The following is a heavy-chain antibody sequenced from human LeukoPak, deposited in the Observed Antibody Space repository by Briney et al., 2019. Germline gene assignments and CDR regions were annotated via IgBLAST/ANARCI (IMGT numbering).Heavy chain of an antibody. CDR1: GFTFNNYG. J-gene: IGHJ4*02. D-gene: IGHD6-13*01. Sequence: GGSLRLSCVASGFTFNNYGMRWVRQAPGKGLEWVSLITADGETTYNVELVKGRFTVSRDNSKNTVYLQMNSLRAEDTAVYYCARGQQLLDYWGQGTLVTVSS. CDR3: ARGQQLLDY. CDR2: ITADGETT. V-gene: IGHV3-23*01.